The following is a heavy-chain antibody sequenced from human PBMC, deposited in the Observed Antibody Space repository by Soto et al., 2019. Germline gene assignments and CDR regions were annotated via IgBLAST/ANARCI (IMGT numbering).Heavy chain of an antibody. CDR2: ISGSGGST. J-gene: IGHJ1*01. CDR1: GFTFSSYA. Sequence: EVQLLESGGGLVQPGGSLRLSCAASGFTFSSYAMSWVRQAPGKGLEWVSAISGSGGSTYYADSVKGRFTISRDNSKNTLYLQMNSLRAEDTAVYYCAKDWYDYVWGSYRPEEYFQHWGQGTLVTVSS. CDR3: AKDWYDYVWGSYRPEEYFQH. D-gene: IGHD3-16*02. V-gene: IGHV3-23*01.